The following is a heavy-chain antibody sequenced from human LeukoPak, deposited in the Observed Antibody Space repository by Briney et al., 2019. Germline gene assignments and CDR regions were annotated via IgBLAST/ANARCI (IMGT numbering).Heavy chain of an antibody. CDR2: ISAEHGNT. CDR3: ARDHGSWGNYRAGAF. V-gene: IGHV1-18*01. J-gene: IGHJ6*02. CDR1: GYTFSDFD. D-gene: IGHD3-16*02. Sequence: ASVKVSCKTSGYTFSDFDISWVRQAPGQGLEWMGWISAEHGNTEYAQKFQGRVTMTTDTSTSTAFMELRSLRSDDTAVYFCARDHGSWGNYRAGAFWGQGTTVIVSS.